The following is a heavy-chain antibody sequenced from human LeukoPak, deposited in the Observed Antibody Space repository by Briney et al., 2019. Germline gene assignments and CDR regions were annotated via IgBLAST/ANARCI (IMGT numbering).Heavy chain of an antibody. V-gene: IGHV1-46*01. J-gene: IGHJ4*02. CDR3: ARGFSGGATGYFDY. CDR1: GYTFTSYY. CDR2: INPSGGST. D-gene: IGHD1-26*01. Sequence: ASVKVSCKASGYTFTSYYMHWVRQAPGQGLEWMGIINPSGGSTSYAQKFQGRVTMTRNTSISTAYMELRSLRSDDTAVYYCARGFSGGATGYFDYWGQGTLVTVSS.